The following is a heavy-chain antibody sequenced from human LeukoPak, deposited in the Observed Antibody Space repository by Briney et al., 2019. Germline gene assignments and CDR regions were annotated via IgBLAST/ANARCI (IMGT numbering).Heavy chain of an antibody. Sequence: GGSLSLSCAASGIIFSSSDMHWVRQAPGEGLEWVAFIHFDGNEKYYADSVKGRFIISRDNSKNTLYLQMSSLRAEDTALYHCARGARDYYYYYMDVWGKGTTVTISS. CDR2: IHFDGNEK. D-gene: IGHD6-6*01. J-gene: IGHJ6*03. CDR3: ARGARDYYYYYMDV. V-gene: IGHV3-30*02. CDR1: GIIFSSSD.